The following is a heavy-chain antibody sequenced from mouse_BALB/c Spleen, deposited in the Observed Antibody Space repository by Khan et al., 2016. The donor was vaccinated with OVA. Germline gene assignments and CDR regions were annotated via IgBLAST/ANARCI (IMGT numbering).Heavy chain of an antibody. D-gene: IGHD1-1*01. J-gene: IGHJ2*01. Sequence: EVQLVESGPGLVNPSQSLSLTCTVTGYSITSDYAWNWIRQFPGNKLEWMGYISYSGRTSYNPYFKSRISITRDTSKNQAFLQLNSVTTEDTASYFCARSVTSTTVVATDFDYWGQGTTLTVSS. V-gene: IGHV3-2*02. CDR2: ISYSGRT. CDR3: ARSVTSTTVVATDFDY. CDR1: GYSITSDYA.